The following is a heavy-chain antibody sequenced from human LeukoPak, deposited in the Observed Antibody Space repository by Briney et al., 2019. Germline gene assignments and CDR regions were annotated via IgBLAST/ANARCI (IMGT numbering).Heavy chain of an antibody. J-gene: IGHJ6*02. D-gene: IGHD6-19*01. Sequence: GASVKVSCKASGYTFTGYYMHWVRQAPGQGLEWMGWINPNSGGTNYAQKFQGRVTMTRDTSISTAYMELSRLRSDDTAVYYCARGRGPYSSGWYGYYYHGMDVWGQGTTVTVSS. CDR3: ARGRGPYSSGWYGYYYHGMDV. CDR2: INPNSGGT. V-gene: IGHV1-2*02. CDR1: GYTFTGYY.